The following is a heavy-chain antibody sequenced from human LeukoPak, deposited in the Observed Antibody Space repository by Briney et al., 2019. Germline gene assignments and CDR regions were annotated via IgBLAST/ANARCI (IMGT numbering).Heavy chain of an antibody. CDR3: ARGAGVVVPAAYAFDT. D-gene: IGHD2-2*01. V-gene: IGHV1-8*03. CDR1: GYTFTSYD. Sequence: ASVKVSCKASGYTFTSYDINWVRQATGQGLEWMGWMNPNSGNTGYAQKFQGRVTITRNTSISTAYMELSSLRSEDTAVYYCARGAGVVVPAAYAFDTWGQGTMVTVSS. J-gene: IGHJ3*02. CDR2: MNPNSGNT.